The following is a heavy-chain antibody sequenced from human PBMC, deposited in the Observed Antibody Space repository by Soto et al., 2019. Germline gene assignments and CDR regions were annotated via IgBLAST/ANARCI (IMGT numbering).Heavy chain of an antibody. V-gene: IGHV3-48*01. J-gene: IGHJ6*02. CDR3: ARGDYGMDV. CDR1: GFTFSSDS. Sequence: EVHLVDSGGGLVQPGGSLRLSCAASGFTFSSDSMNWVRQAPRKGLECVAYISSGSSTIYYADSVKGRYTISRDNAKNSLYLHMNSLRVEDTAVYYCARGDYGMDVWGQGTTVTVSS. CDR2: ISSGSSTI.